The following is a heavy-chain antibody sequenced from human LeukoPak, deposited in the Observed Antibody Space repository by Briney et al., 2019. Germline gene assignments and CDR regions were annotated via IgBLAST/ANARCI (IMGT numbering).Heavy chain of an antibody. V-gene: IGHV1-69*06. CDR2: IIPIFGTA. Sequence: SVKVSCKASGGTFSSYAISWVRQAPGQGLEWMGGIIPIFGTANYAQKFQGRVTITADKSTSTAYMELSSLRSEDTAVYYCARGRYCSGGSCSKPLYYYYYYMDVWGKGTTVTVSS. D-gene: IGHD2-15*01. CDR3: ARGRYCSGGSCSKPLYYYYYYMDV. CDR1: GGTFSSYA. J-gene: IGHJ6*03.